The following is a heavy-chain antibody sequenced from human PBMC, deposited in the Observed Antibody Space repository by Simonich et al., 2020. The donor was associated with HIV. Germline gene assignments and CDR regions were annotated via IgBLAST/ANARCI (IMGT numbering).Heavy chain of an antibody. J-gene: IGHJ4*02. CDR3: ARRDRELILYFDY. V-gene: IGHV4-34*01. CDR1: GGSFSGYY. Sequence: QVQLQQWGAGLLKPSETLSLTCAVYGGSFSGYYWSWTRQPPGKGLEWIGEINHSGITNYKSSLNKRATISVDKSKNQFSLKLSSVTAADTAIYYCARRDRELILYFDYWGQGNLVTVSS. CDR2: INHSGIT. D-gene: IGHD3-3*01.